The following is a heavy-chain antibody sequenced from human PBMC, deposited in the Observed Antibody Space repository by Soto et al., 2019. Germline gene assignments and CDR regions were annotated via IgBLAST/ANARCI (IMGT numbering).Heavy chain of an antibody. CDR2: ISSAGSYI. Sequence: GGSLRLSCATSGFTFSNYKMNWVRQAPGKGLEWVAAISSAGSYIYYADSVKGRFTISRDDARNSLYLQMTSLRAEDTAVYYCVRDSSQKDVWGQGPTVTVSS. J-gene: IGHJ6*02. CDR3: VRDSSQKDV. CDR1: GFTFSNYK. V-gene: IGHV3-21*06.